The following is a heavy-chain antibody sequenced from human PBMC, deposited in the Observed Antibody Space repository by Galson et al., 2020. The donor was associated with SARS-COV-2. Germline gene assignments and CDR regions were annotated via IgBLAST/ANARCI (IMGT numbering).Heavy chain of an antibody. D-gene: IGHD2-2*01. J-gene: IGHJ4*02. CDR1: GFPFSNYF. Sequence: GGSLRLSCTASGFPFSNYFMHWVRQGPGKGLEWVAVISSDGSHNNYADSVKGRFTISRDNSENTMYLQMNSLRGEDTAVYFCARRDCTSPSCYDNWSTYWGQGTLVTVSS. CDR2: ISSDGSHN. V-gene: IGHV3-30*07. CDR3: ARRDCTSPSCYDNWSTY.